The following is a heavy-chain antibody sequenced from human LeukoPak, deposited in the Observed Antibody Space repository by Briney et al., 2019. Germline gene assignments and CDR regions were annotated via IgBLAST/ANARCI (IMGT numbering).Heavy chain of an antibody. CDR2: IHPNSGGT. D-gene: IGHD2-15*01. J-gene: IGHJ4*02. V-gene: IGHV1-2*02. CDR3: ARVLPAATSSLDY. CDR1: GYTFTGHF. Sequence: ASVKVSCKASGYTFTGHFMHWVRQAPGQGLEWMGWIHPNSGGTNYAQKFQGRVTMTRDTSISTVYMELSRLISDDTAVYYCARVLPAATSSLDYWGQGTLVTVSS.